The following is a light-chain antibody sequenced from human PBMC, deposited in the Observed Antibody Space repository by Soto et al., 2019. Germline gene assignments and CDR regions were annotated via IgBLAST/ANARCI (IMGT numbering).Light chain of an antibody. Sequence: EIVLTQSPGTLSLSPGERATLSCRASQSVSSSYLAWYQQKPGQAPRLLIYGASSRAAGIPDRFSGRGSGTDFTLTISRLEAKALVVYYGQHYGSSPRITCSQGTRL. J-gene: IGKJ5*01. CDR3: QHYGSSPRIT. V-gene: IGKV3-20*01. CDR2: GAS. CDR1: QSVSSSY.